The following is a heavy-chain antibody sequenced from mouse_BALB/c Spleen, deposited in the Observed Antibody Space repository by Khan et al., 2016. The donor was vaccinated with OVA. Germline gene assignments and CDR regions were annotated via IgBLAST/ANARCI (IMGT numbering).Heavy chain of an antibody. CDR2: INPSTGYT. CDR1: GYTFTSYW. V-gene: IGHV1-7*01. CDR3: ARGMLREYATDY. Sequence: QVQLQQSGAELAKPGASVKMSCKASGYTFTSYWMHWVKQRPGQGLEWIGYINPSTGYTKYNQKFKDKATLTADKSSSTAYMQLSSLTSEDSAVYYCARGMLREYATDYWGQGTSVTVSS. J-gene: IGHJ4*01.